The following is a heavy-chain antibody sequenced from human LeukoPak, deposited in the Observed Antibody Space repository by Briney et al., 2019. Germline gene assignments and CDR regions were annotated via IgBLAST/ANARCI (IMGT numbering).Heavy chain of an antibody. D-gene: IGHD3-10*01. Sequence: PGGSLRLSCAVSGFTFSNYWMSWVRQAPGKGLEWVANIKQDGSEKYYVDSVKGRFTISRDNAKNSLYLQMNSLRAEDTAVYYCARDIPWLASFDPWGQGTLVTVSS. CDR1: GFTFSNYW. V-gene: IGHV3-7*01. CDR3: ARDIPWLASFDP. CDR2: IKQDGSEK. J-gene: IGHJ5*02.